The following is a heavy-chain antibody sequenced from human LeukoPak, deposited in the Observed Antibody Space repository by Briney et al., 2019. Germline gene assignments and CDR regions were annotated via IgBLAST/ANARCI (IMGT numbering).Heavy chain of an antibody. J-gene: IGHJ5*02. CDR1: GYTFTCYY. Sequence: ASVKVSCKASGYTFTCYYMHWVRQAPGQGLEWMGWINPNSGGTNYAQKFQGRVTMTRDTSISTAYMELSRLRSDDTAVYYCARDRGLLSGYSSGWYNDWFDPWGQGTLVTVSS. CDR3: ARDRGLLSGYSSGWYNDWFDP. CDR2: INPNSGGT. V-gene: IGHV1-2*02. D-gene: IGHD6-19*01.